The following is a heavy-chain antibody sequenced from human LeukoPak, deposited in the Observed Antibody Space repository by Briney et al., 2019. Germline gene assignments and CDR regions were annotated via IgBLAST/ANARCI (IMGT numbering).Heavy chain of an antibody. CDR3: ARLDSSGWGDWFDP. J-gene: IGHJ5*02. CDR2: IYYSGST. V-gene: IGHV4-59*08. CDR1: GGSISSYY. Sequence: SETLSLTCTVSGGSISSYYWSWIRQPPGKGLEWIGYIYYSGSTNYNPSLKSRVTLSVDTSKNQFSLKLSSVTAADTAVYYCARLDSSGWGDWFDPWGQGTLVTVSS. D-gene: IGHD6-19*01.